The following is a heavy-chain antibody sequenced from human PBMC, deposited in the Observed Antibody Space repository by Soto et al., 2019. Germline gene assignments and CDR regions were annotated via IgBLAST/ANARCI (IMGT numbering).Heavy chain of an antibody. Sequence: QVQLQESGPGLVKPSETLSLTCTGSGGSISSYYWSWIRQPPGKGLEWIEYIYYRGSTNYNSSLKSLVTTSVDTSKSQSSLKLSSVTAADTAVYYCARGHTIGWFDPWGEGTLVTVSS. CDR2: IYYRGST. CDR1: GGSISSYY. V-gene: IGHV4-59*01. CDR3: ARGHTIGWFDP. D-gene: IGHD3-3*01. J-gene: IGHJ5*02.